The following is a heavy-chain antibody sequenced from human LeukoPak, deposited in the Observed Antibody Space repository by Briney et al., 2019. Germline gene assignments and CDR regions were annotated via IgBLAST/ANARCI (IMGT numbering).Heavy chain of an antibody. CDR1: GFTFNTYG. CDR3: AVLSGYYISSDAFDI. D-gene: IGHD3-22*01. J-gene: IGHJ3*02. V-gene: IGHV3-23*01. Sequence: GGTLRLSCAASGFTFNTYGMNWVRQAPGKGLEWVSAISGSGGSTYYADSVKGRFTISRDNAKNSLYLQMNSLRAEDTAVYYCAVLSGYYISSDAFDIWGQGTMVTVSS. CDR2: ISGSGGST.